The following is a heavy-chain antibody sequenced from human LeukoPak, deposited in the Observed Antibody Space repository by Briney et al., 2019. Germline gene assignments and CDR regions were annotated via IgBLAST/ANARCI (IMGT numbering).Heavy chain of an antibody. D-gene: IGHD6-19*01. CDR2: IHLDASYT. J-gene: IGHJ4*02. CDR3: AKELGSSAWYGTAFEY. Sequence: GGSLRLSCAASGFTFSAYGIHWVRQAPGKGLEWVAVIHLDASYTHYAESVKGRFTISRDNSQNMVFLQMNSLRAEDTAIYYCAKELGSSAWYGTAFEYWGQGALVTVSS. V-gene: IGHV3-30*02. CDR1: GFTFSAYG.